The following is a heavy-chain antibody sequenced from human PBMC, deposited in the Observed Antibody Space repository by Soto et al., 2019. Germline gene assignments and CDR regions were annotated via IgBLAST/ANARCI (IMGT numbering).Heavy chain of an antibody. D-gene: IGHD5-18*01. Sequence: VQLLESGGGLVQPGGSLRLSCAASGFTFSNYAMSWLRQPPGKGLEWVSAISGSGDRTYYADSVKGRFTISRDNSKNTLYLQMNSLRAEDSAVYYCVKERSGHSYADSCGQGTLVTVSS. CDR1: GFTFSNYA. J-gene: IGHJ4*02. CDR2: ISGSGDRT. CDR3: VKERSGHSYADS. V-gene: IGHV3-23*01.